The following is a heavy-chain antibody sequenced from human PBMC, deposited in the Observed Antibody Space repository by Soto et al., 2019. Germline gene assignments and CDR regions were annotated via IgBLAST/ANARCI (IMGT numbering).Heavy chain of an antibody. CDR1: GGTFSSYA. V-gene: IGHV1-69*06. CDR3: ARVRQLAPHYYAMDV. Sequence: ASVKVSCKASGGTFSSYAISWVRQAPGQGLEWMGWIIPIFGTANYAQNFQGRVTITAEKSTSTAYMELSSLRAEDTAVYYCARVRQLAPHYYAMDVWGQGTTVTVYS. D-gene: IGHD5-18*01. J-gene: IGHJ6*02. CDR2: IIPIFGTA.